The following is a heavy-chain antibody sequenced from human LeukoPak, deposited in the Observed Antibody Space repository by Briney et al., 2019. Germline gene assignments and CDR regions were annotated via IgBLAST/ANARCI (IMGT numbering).Heavy chain of an antibody. J-gene: IGHJ5*02. Sequence: GGSLRLSCAVSGFTVSSNHMSWVRQAPGKGLVWVSRINSDGSSTSYADSVKGRFTISRDNAKNTLYLQMNSLRAEDTAVYYCARDGGTYYYDSSGYVFDPWGQGTLVTVSS. V-gene: IGHV3-74*01. D-gene: IGHD3-22*01. CDR3: ARDGGTYYYDSSGYVFDP. CDR1: GFTVSSNH. CDR2: INSDGSST.